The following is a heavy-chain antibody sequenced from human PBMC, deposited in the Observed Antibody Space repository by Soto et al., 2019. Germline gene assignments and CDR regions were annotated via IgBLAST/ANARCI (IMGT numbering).Heavy chain of an antibody. V-gene: IGHV1-46*03. J-gene: IGHJ4*02. CDR3: ASGQQLVPFFDY. CDR2: INPSGGST. D-gene: IGHD6-6*01. Sequence: QVQLVQSGAEVKKPGASVKVSCKASGYTFTSYYMHWVRQAPGQGLEWMGIINPSGGSTSYAQKFQGRVTMTRDTSTSTVYMDLSSLRSEDTAVYYCASGQQLVPFFDYWGQGTLVTVSS. CDR1: GYTFTSYY.